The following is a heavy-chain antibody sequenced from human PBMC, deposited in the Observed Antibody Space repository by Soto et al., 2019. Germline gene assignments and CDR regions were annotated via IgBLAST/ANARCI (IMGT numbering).Heavy chain of an antibody. V-gene: IGHV3-21*01. CDR1: GFTFSSYS. J-gene: IGHJ4*02. Sequence: EVQLVESGGGLVKPGGSLRLSCAASGFTFSSYSMNWVRQAQGKGLEWVSSISSSSSYIYYADSVKGRFTISRDNAKNSLYLQMNSLRAEDTAVYYCARVFRGDDSGWSDYWGQGTLVTVSS. CDR2: ISSSSSYI. D-gene: IGHD6-19*01. CDR3: ARVFRGDDSGWSDY.